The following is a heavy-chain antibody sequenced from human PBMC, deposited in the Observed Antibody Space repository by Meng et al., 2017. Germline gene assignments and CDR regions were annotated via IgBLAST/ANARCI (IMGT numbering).Heavy chain of an antibody. CDR1: GFSLSTSGVG. J-gene: IGHJ4*02. Sequence: SGPTLVKPTPTLTLTCTFSGFSLSTSGVGVGWIRQPPGKALEWLALIYWNDDKRYSPSLKSRLTITKDTSKNQVVLTMTNMDPVDTATYYCAHRTYYYDSSGYFGDYWGQGTLVTVSS. V-gene: IGHV2-5*01. CDR2: IYWNDDK. CDR3: AHRTYYYDSSGYFGDY. D-gene: IGHD3-22*01.